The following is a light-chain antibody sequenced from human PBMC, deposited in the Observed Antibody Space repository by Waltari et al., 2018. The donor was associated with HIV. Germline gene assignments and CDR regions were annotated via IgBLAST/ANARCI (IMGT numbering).Light chain of an antibody. V-gene: IGKV3-20*01. Sequence: EIVLTQSPGTLSLSPGARATLSCRASQSVRRASLAWYQQKPGQAPRLLIFGASSRAPGIPDRFSGSGAVTDFILTISRLEPEDCAVYYCQQYAASPLTFGGGTRVEIK. CDR3: QQYAASPLT. CDR1: QSVRRAS. CDR2: GAS. J-gene: IGKJ4*01.